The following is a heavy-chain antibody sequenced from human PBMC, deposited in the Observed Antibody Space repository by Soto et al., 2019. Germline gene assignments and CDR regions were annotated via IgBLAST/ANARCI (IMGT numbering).Heavy chain of an antibody. CDR1: GYTFTSYG. J-gene: IGHJ5*02. CDR2: ISAYNGNT. Sequence: QVQLVQSGAEVRKPGASVKVSCKASGYTFTSYGISWVRQAPGQGLEWMGWISAYNGNTNYAQKLQGRVTMTTDTSTSTAYMELRSLRSDDTAVYYCARDPRGGDYEGNWFDPWGQGTLVTVSS. V-gene: IGHV1-18*01. D-gene: IGHD4-17*01. CDR3: ARDPRGGDYEGNWFDP.